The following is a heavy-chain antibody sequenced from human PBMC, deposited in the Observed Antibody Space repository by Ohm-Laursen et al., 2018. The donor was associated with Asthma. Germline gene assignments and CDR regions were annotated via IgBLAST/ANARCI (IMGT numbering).Heavy chain of an antibody. D-gene: IGHD4-17*01. V-gene: IGHV4-30-2*01. CDR3: ARYGDYGYGMDV. Sequence: SQTLSLTCAVSGGSFSGYYWSWIRQPPGKGLEWIGNIYHSGSTYYNPSLKSRVTISVDRSKNQFSLKLSSVTAADTAVYYCARYGDYGYGMDVWGQGTTVTVSS. J-gene: IGHJ6*02. CDR1: GGSFSGYY. CDR2: IYHSGST.